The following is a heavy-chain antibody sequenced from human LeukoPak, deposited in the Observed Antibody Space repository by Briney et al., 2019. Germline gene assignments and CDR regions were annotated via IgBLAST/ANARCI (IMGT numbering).Heavy chain of an antibody. D-gene: IGHD3-22*01. J-gene: IGHJ4*02. V-gene: IGHV3-21*05. Sequence: GGSLRLSCAASGFTFSSYSMNWVRQAPGKGLEWVSYISSSSSYIYYADSVKGRFTISRDNAKNSLYLQMNSLRAEDTAVYYCARDRVGSGYYFDYWGQGTLVTVSS. CDR1: GFTFSSYS. CDR2: ISSSSSYI. CDR3: ARDRVGSGYYFDY.